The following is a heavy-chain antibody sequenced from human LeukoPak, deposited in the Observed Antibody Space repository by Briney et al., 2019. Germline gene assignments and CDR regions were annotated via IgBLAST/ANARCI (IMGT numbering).Heavy chain of an antibody. D-gene: IGHD1-1*01. Sequence: SETLSLTCTVSGDSINSYYWSWIRQPPGKGLEWIGYVYYSGSTNYNPSLKSRVTISVDTSKNQFSLKVTSVTAADTAVYYCARTSNWFDYWGQGTLVTVSS. J-gene: IGHJ4*02. V-gene: IGHV4-59*01. CDR3: ARTSNWFDY. CDR1: GDSINSYY. CDR2: VYYSGST.